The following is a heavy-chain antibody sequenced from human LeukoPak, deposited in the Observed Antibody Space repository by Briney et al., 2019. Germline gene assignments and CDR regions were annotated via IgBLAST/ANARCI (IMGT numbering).Heavy chain of an antibody. V-gene: IGHV1-69*06. CDR2: IIPIFGTA. J-gene: IGHJ5*02. CDR1: GYTFTSYG. CDR3: ARHNCGGDCYYLGGWFDP. D-gene: IGHD2-21*02. Sequence: SVKVSCKASGYTFTSYGISWVRQAPGQGLEWMGGIIPIFGTANYAQKFQGRVTITADKSTSTAYMELSSLRSEDTAVYYCARHNCGGDCYYLGGWFDPWGQGTLVTVSS.